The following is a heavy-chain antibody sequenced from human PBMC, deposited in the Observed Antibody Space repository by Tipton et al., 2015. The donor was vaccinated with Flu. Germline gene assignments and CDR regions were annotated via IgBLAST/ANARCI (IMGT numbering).Heavy chain of an antibody. CDR2: ISSSSSYI. Sequence: SLRLSCAASGFTFSSYSMNWVRQAPGKGLEWVSSISSSSSYIYYADSVKGRFTISRDNAKNSLYLQMNSLRAEDTAVYYCARGDDILTGYYFPFDYWGQGTLVTVSS. CDR1: GFTFSSYS. J-gene: IGHJ4*02. D-gene: IGHD3-9*01. V-gene: IGHV3-21*01. CDR3: ARGDDILTGYYFPFDY.